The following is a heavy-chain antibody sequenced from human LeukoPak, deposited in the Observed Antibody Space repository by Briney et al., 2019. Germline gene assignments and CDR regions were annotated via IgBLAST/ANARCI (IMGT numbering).Heavy chain of an antibody. Sequence: ASVKVSCKASGYTFTGYFMHWVRQAPGQGLEWMGWINPNSGGTNYAQKFQGRVTMTRDTSISTAYMELSRLLSDDTAVYYCAREYYDSSGYYLGGDDFDYWGQGTLVTVSS. CDR2: INPNSGGT. CDR1: GYTFTGYF. D-gene: IGHD3-22*01. J-gene: IGHJ4*02. CDR3: AREYYDSSGYYLGGDDFDY. V-gene: IGHV1-2*02.